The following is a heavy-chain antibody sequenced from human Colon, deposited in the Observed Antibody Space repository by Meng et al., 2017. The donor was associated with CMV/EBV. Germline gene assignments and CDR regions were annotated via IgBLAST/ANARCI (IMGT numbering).Heavy chain of an antibody. CDR2: IKRENAHEAT. J-gene: IGHJ4*02. CDR1: VFSFPDVW. CDR3: TAGLGKSDSDY. D-gene: IGHD7-27*01. Sequence: CAASVFSFPDVWMAWVRQAPGKGLGWVGRIKRENAHEATDYAAPVKGRFTVSRDDSKNMVYLHMSSLKAEDTGVYYCTAGLGKSDSDYWGQGTLVTVSS. V-gene: IGHV3-15*01.